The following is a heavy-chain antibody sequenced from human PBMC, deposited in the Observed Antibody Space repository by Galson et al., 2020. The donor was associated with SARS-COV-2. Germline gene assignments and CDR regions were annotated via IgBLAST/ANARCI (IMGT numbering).Heavy chain of an antibody. V-gene: IGHV1-69*10. CDR2: IIPILGIA. D-gene: IGHD3-10*01. CDR3: AGAWGYSGSGGNNWFDP. CDR1: GGTFSSYA. J-gene: IGHJ5*02. Sequence: SVQVSCKASGGTFSSYAISWVRQAPGQGLEWMGGIIPILGIANYAQKFQGRVTITADKSTSTAYMELSSLRSEDTAVYYCAGAWGYSGSGGNNWFDPWGQGTLVTVSS.